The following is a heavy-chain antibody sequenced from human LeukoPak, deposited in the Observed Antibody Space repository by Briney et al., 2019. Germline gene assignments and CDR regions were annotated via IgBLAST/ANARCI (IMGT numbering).Heavy chain of an antibody. V-gene: IGHV3-33*01. CDR2: VWRGGNYK. D-gene: IGHD6-19*01. CDR1: GFYFRTHA. Sequence: GGSLRLSCSASGFYFRTHAMHRVRQAPGKGLEWVAMVWRGGNYKYYADSVKGRFTISRDDSRSGVYLQMHSLRAEDTAVYYCVIDPPDSGWAFWSWGQGALVTVSS. J-gene: IGHJ5*02. CDR3: VIDPPDSGWAFWS.